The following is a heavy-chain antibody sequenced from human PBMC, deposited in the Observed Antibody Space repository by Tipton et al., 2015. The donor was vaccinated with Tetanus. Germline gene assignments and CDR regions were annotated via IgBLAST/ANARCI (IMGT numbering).Heavy chain of an antibody. CDR2: IQRGGST. CDR1: GDYLSDYY. Sequence: TLSLTCGVFGDYLSDYYWTWVRQPPGKGLEWIGEIQRGGSTNYNPSPKSRVSMSVDTSNRQFSLSLDSVTAADTGVYFCARRRYTWNRGGFDIWGQGTLVTVSS. D-gene: IGHD1-20*01. CDR3: ARRRYTWNRGGFDI. V-gene: IGHV4-34*01. J-gene: IGHJ3*02.